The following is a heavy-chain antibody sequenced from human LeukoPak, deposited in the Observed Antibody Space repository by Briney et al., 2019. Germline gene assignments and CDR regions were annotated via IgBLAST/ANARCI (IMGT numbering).Heavy chain of an antibody. CDR2: IYHSGST. J-gene: IGHJ4*02. V-gene: IGHV4-4*02. D-gene: IGHD1-26*01. CDR3: ARAPGEGGYYFDY. Sequence: SETLSLTCAVSGVSISSSNWWSWVRQPPGKGLEWIGEIYHSGSTNYNPSLKSRVTISVDKSKNQFSLKLSSVTAADTAVYYCARAPGEGGYYFDYWGQGTLVTVSS. CDR1: GVSISSSNW.